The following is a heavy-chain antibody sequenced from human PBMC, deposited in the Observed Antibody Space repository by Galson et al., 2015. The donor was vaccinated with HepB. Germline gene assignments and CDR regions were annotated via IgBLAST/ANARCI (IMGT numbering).Heavy chain of an antibody. CDR2: IKQDGSEK. CDR1: GFTFSSYW. J-gene: IGHJ4*02. V-gene: IGHV3-7*01. Sequence: SLRLSCAASGFTFSSYWMSWVRQAPGKGLEWVANIKQDGSEKYYVDSVKGRSTISRDNAKNSLYLQLNSLRPDDTAVYYCAKEGPPKTFYDYIWGNYRFIPWYFDQWGQGTLVTVSS. D-gene: IGHD3-16*02. CDR3: AKEGPPKTFYDYIWGNYRFIPWYFDQ.